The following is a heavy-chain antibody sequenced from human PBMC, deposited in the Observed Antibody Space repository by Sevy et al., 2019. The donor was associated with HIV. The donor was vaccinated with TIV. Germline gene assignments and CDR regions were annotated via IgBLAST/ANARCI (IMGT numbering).Heavy chain of an antibody. Sequence: GGSLRLSCAASGFTFSSFGMHWVRQAPGKGLEWVSVISHDGGNKYYGDSVKGRFTISRDNSKNTMYLQMNSLRDEDTAVYYCAKEHDRSSAWLDYWGQGTLVTVSS. D-gene: IGHD6-19*01. CDR3: AKEHDRSSAWLDY. J-gene: IGHJ4*02. V-gene: IGHV3-30*18. CDR1: GFTFSSFG. CDR2: ISHDGGNK.